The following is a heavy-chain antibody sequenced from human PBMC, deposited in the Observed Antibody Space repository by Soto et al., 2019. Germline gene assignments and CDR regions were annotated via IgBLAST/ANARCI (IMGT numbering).Heavy chain of an antibody. CDR2: IYYSGST. V-gene: IGHV4-31*03. Sequence: LSLTCTVSGGSISSGGYYWSWIRLHPGKGLEWIEYIYYSGSTYYNPSLKSRVTISVDTSKNQFYLKLSSVTAADTAMYHCARRHCSSTSCPFDYWGQGTLVTVSS. CDR3: ARRHCSSTSCPFDY. D-gene: IGHD2-2*01. J-gene: IGHJ4*02. CDR1: GGSISSGGYY.